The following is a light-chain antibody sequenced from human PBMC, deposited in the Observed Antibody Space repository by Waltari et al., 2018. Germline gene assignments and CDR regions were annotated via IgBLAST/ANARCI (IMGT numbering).Light chain of an antibody. Sequence: QSALTQPPSASGSPGQSVTISCTGTSSDVGGFNYVSWYQQHPGKAPKLIIFGVTKRPAGGPGRCSGSKSGNTASLTVSGLQSEDEADYYCSSYGGNNNILFGGGTKLSVL. CDR3: SSYGGNNNIL. J-gene: IGLJ2*01. CDR2: GVT. V-gene: IGLV2-8*01. CDR1: SSDVGGFNY.